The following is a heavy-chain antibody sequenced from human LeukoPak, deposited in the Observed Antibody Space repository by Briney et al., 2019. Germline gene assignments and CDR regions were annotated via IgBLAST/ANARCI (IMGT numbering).Heavy chain of an antibody. V-gene: IGHV1-69*13. CDR3: ARRYSSRWYIFDY. CDR1: GGTFSSYA. D-gene: IGHD6-13*01. CDR2: IIPIFGTA. Sequence: SVKVSCKASGGTFSSYAISWVRQAPGQGLEWMGGIIPIFGTANYAQKFQGRVTITADESTSTAYMELSSLRSEDTAVYYCARRYSSRWYIFDYWGQGTLVTVSS. J-gene: IGHJ4*02.